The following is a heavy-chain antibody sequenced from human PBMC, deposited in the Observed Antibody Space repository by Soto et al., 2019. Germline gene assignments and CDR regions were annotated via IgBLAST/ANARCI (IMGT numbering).Heavy chain of an antibody. CDR2: IYYSGST. D-gene: IGHD3-22*01. CDR3: ARLGDDSSGYYFDC. CDR1: GGSISSGDYY. V-gene: IGHV4-30-4*01. Sequence: QVQLQESGPGLVKPSQTLSLTCTVSGGSISSGDYYWSWIRQPPGKGLEWIGYIYYSGSTYYNPSLKSRVTISVDTSNTQFSRRLSSVTAADTAVYYCARLGDDSSGYYFDCWGQGTLVTVSS. J-gene: IGHJ4*02.